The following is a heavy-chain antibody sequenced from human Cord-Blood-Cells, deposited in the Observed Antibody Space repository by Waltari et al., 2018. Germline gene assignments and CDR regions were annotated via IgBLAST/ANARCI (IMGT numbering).Heavy chain of an antibody. J-gene: IGHJ2*01. CDR3: ARPKGTGGLNWYFDL. CDR2: IYYSGST. D-gene: IGHD3-10*01. Sequence: QLQLQESGPGLVKPSETLSLTCTVSGGSISSSSYSWGRIRQPPGKGLEWIGSIYYSGSTYYNPSLKSRVTISVDTSKNQFSLKLSSVTAADTAVYYCARPKGTGGLNWYFDLWGRGTLVTVSS. V-gene: IGHV4-39*07. CDR1: GGSISSSSYS.